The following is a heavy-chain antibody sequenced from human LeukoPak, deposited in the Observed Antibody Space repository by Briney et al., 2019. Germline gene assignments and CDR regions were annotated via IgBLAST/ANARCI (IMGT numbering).Heavy chain of an antibody. CDR2: INWNGGST. CDR1: GFTFDDYT. V-gene: IGHV3-20*04. D-gene: IGHD1-1*01. J-gene: IGHJ4*02. Sequence: GGSLRLSCAASGFTFDDYTMSWVRQAPGKGLEWVSGINWNGGSTGYVDSVKGRFTISRDNAKNSLYLQMNSLRAEDTAVYYCARDLLERRGYWGQGTLVTVSS. CDR3: ARDLLERRGY.